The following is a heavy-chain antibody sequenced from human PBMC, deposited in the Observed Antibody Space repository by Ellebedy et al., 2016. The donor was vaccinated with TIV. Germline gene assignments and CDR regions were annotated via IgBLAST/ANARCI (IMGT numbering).Heavy chain of an antibody. CDR2: ISYNGSNK. D-gene: IGHD2-15*01. J-gene: IGHJ3*02. Sequence: PGGSLRLSCAASGFTFSSYAMHWVRQAPGKGLEWVAVISYNGSNKYYADSVKGRFTISRDNSKNTLYLQMNSLRAEDTAVYYCASGYCSGGSCYGLGAFDIWGQGTMVTVSS. V-gene: IGHV3-30-3*01. CDR3: ASGYCSGGSCYGLGAFDI. CDR1: GFTFSSYA.